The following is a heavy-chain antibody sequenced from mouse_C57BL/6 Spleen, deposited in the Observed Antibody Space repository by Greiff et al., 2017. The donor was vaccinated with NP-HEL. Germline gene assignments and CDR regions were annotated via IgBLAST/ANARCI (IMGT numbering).Heavy chain of an antibody. CDR3: ARRGRLDSSDY. CDR1: GYTFTSYW. J-gene: IGHJ2*01. V-gene: IGHV1-50*01. Sequence: QVQLQQPGAELVKPGASVKLSCKASGYTFTSYWMQWVKQRPGQGLEWIGEIDPSDSYTNYNQKFKGKATLTVDTSSSTAYMQLSSLTSADSAVYYCARRGRLDSSDYWGQGTTLTVSS. CDR2: IDPSDSYT. D-gene: IGHD3-2*02.